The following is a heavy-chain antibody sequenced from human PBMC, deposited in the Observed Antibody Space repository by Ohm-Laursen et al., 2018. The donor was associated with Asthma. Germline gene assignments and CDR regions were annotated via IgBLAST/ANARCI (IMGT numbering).Heavy chain of an antibody. CDR2: IFYNGST. J-gene: IGHJ6*02. V-gene: IGHV4-30-4*01. D-gene: IGHD5-12*01. CDR3: ARDGGGYGVNYYYYGMDV. Sequence: WVRQVPGKGLEWIGFIFYNGSTSYNPSLRSRVAISIDTSKNQFSLKVTSVIAADTAVYFCARDGGGYGVNYYYYGMDVWGQGTTVSVSS.